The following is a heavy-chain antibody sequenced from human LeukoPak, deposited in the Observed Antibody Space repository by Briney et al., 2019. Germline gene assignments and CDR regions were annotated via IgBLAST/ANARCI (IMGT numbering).Heavy chain of an antibody. V-gene: IGHV4-30-2*01. CDR3: ARESGGYDSAMDAFDI. Sequence: PSETLSLTCTVSGGSISSGGYYWSWIRQPPGKGLERIGYIYHSGSTYYNPSLKSRVTISVDRSKNQFSLKLSSVTAADTAVYYCARESGGYDSAMDAFDIWGQGTMVTVSS. CDR1: GGSISSGGYY. J-gene: IGHJ3*02. CDR2: IYHSGST. D-gene: IGHD5-12*01.